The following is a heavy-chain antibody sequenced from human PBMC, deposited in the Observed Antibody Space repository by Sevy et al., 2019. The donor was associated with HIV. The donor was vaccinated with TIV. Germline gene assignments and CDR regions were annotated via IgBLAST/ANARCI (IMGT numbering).Heavy chain of an antibody. D-gene: IGHD3-10*02. CDR1: GFNFNIYS. CDR2: LSFGCSKI. J-gene: IGHJ4*02. CDR3: AREGCSKPHDY. Sequence: GGSLRLSCVASGFNFNIYSFSWVRQTPGKGLEWVSTLSFGCSKINYADSVQGRFTISRDDSKNTLYLEMNSLRVEDTAIYYCAREGCSKPHDYWGQGTLVTVSS. V-gene: IGHV3-23*01.